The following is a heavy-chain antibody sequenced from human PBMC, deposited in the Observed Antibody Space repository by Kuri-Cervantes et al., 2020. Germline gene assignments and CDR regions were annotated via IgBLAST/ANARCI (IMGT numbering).Heavy chain of an antibody. V-gene: IGHV3-30-3*01. CDR1: GFTFSSYA. Sequence: GGSLRLSCAASGFTFSSYAMHWVRQAPGKGLEWVAVISYDGSNKYYADSVKGRFTISRDNSKNTLYLQMNSLKAEDTAVYYCARVLEVVPAAILDPDAFDIWGQGTMVTVSS. CDR3: ARVLEVVPAAILDPDAFDI. J-gene: IGHJ3*02. D-gene: IGHD2-2*02. CDR2: ISYDGSNK.